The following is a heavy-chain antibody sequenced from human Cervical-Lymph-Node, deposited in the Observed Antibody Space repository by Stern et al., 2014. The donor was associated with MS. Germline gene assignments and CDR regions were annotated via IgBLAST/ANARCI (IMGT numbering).Heavy chain of an antibody. CDR3: AKDSGSYYSNNWFDP. J-gene: IGHJ5*02. Sequence: VQLGQSGGGLAQPGRSLRLSCAASGFTFDDYAMHWVRQAPGKGLEWVSGISWNSGSIGYADSVKGRFTISRDNAKNSLYLQMNSLRAEDTALYYCAKDSGSYYSNNWFDPWGQGTLVTV. V-gene: IGHV3-9*01. CDR1: GFTFDDYA. D-gene: IGHD1-26*01. CDR2: ISWNSGSI.